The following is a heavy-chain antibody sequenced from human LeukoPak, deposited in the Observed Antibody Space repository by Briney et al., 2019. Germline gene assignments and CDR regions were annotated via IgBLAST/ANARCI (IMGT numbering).Heavy chain of an antibody. D-gene: IGHD6-25*01. CDR1: GGSIGSYY. CDR3: ASSIAANYYYYYMDV. J-gene: IGHJ6*03. CDR2: IYTSGST. V-gene: IGHV4-4*07. Sequence: SETLSLTCTVSGGSIGSYYWSWIRQPAGKGLEWIGRIYTSGSTNYNPSLKSRVTMSVDTSKNQFSLKLSSVTAADTAVYYCASSIAANYYYYYMDVWGKGTTVTVSS.